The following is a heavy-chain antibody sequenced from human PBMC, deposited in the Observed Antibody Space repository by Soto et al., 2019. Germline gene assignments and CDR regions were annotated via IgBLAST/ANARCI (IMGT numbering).Heavy chain of an antibody. CDR2: INHSGST. D-gene: IGHD3-9*01. V-gene: IGHV4-34*01. Sequence: SETLSLTCAVYGGSFSGYYWSWIRQPPGKGLEWIGEINHSGSTNYNPSLKSRVTISVDTSKNQFSLKLSSVTAADTAVYYCARGFLDYDILTGTTEYDYWGQGTLVTVSS. CDR3: ARGFLDYDILTGTTEYDY. J-gene: IGHJ4*02. CDR1: GGSFSGYY.